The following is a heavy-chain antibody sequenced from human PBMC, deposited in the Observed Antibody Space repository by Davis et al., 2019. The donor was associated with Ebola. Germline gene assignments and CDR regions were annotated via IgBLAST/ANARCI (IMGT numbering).Heavy chain of an antibody. CDR2: ISYDGSNK. CDR3: ARATVTTFSP. D-gene: IGHD4-17*01. Sequence: GESLKISCAASGFTFSSYGMHWVRQAPGKGLEWVAVISYDGSNKYYADSVKGRFTISRDNSKNTLYLQMNSLRDEDTAVYYCARATVTTFSPWGQGTLVTVSS. V-gene: IGHV3-30*12. CDR1: GFTFSSYG. J-gene: IGHJ5*02.